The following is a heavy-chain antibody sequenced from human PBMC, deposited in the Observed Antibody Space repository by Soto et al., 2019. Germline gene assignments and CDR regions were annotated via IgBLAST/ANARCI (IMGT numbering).Heavy chain of an antibody. V-gene: IGHV3-30*18. CDR3: AKLMTTVTTLTY. CDR2: ISYDGSNK. Sequence: GGSLRLSCAASGFTFSSYGMHWVRQAPGKGLEWVAVISYDGSNKYYADSVKGRFTISRDNSKNTLYLQMNSLRAEDTAVYYCAKLMTTVTTLTYWGQGTLVTVSS. CDR1: GFTFSSYG. J-gene: IGHJ4*02. D-gene: IGHD4-17*01.